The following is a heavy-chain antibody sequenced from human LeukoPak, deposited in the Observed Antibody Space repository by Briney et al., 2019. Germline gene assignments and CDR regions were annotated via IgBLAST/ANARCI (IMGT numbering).Heavy chain of an antibody. D-gene: IGHD1-26*01. CDR1: GFTFRNAW. Sequence: GGSLRLSCAASGFTFRNAWMSWVRQAPGKGLEWVGRIKKKTEGGTSDYAAPVKGRFTISRDDSKNTLYLQMNSLKTEDTAVYYCTTAVGGTEDFDYWGQGTLVTVSS. CDR3: TTAVGGTEDFDY. V-gene: IGHV3-15*01. CDR2: IKKKTEGGTS. J-gene: IGHJ4*02.